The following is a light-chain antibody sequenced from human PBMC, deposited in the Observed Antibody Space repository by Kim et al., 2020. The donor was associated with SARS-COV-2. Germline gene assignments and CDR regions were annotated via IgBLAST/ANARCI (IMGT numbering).Light chain of an antibody. CDR1: SSDVGSYNL. J-gene: IGLJ2*01. CDR2: EVS. V-gene: IGLV2-23*02. Sequence: QSALTQPASVSGSPGQSITISCTGTSSDVGSYNLVSWYQQHPGKAPKLMIYEVSKRPSGVSNRFSGPKSGNTASLTISGLQAEDDADYYCCSYAGSSTPHVVFGGGTQLTVL. CDR3: CSYAGSSTPHVV.